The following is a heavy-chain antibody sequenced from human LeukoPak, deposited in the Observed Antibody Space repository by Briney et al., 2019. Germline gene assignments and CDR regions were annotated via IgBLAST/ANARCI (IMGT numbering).Heavy chain of an antibody. CDR1: GGSISSYY. V-gene: IGHV4-59*12. J-gene: IGHJ5*02. CDR3: ARDPLKGSGSYGWFDP. D-gene: IGHD1-26*01. Sequence: PSETLSLTCTVSGGSISSYYWSWIRQPPGKGLEWIGYIYHSGSTNYNSSLKSRVTISVDTSKNQFSLKLSSVTAADTAVYYCARDPLKGSGSYGWFDPWGQGTLVTVSS. CDR2: IYHSGST.